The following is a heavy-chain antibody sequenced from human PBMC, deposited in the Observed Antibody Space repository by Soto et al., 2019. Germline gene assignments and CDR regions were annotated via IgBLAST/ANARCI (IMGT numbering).Heavy chain of an antibody. Sequence: QVQLQESGPGLVKPSQTLSLTCSISGASISSDDYYWSWFRHPPGKGLEWIGYISYSGSTYYNQSLKSRITISVDTSKTQFSLILSSVTAADTAVFYCAREVNNYYGMDVWGQGTTVTVSS. CDR3: AREVNNYYGMDV. CDR2: ISYSGST. V-gene: IGHV4-30-4*01. CDR1: GASISSDDYY. J-gene: IGHJ6*02.